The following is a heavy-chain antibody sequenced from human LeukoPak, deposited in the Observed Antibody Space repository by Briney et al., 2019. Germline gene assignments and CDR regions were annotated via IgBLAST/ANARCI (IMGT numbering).Heavy chain of an antibody. CDR1: GFTFSSYG. V-gene: IGHV3-33*06. CDR2: IWYDGSNK. Sequence: PGGSLRLSCAASGFTFSSYGMHWVRQAPGKGLEWVAVIWYDGSNKYYADSVKGRFTISRDNSKNTLYLQMNSLRAEDTAVYYCAKDSSRLLSSWHPYGWFDPWGQGALVTVSS. J-gene: IGHJ5*02. CDR3: AKDSSRLLSSWHPYGWFDP. D-gene: IGHD6-13*01.